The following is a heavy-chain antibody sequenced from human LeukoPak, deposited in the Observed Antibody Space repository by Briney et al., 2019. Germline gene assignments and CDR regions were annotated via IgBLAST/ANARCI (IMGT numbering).Heavy chain of an antibody. V-gene: IGHV1-69*05. CDR2: IIPIFGTA. CDR3: ARDYFAGGWMVDAFDI. D-gene: IGHD6-19*01. CDR1: GYTFTVYY. J-gene: IGHJ3*02. Sequence: SVKVSCKASGYTFTVYYMYWVRQAPGQGLEWMGRIIPIFGTANYAQKFQGRVTITTDESTSTAYMELSSLRSEDTAVYYCARDYFAGGWMVDAFDIWGQGTMVTVSS.